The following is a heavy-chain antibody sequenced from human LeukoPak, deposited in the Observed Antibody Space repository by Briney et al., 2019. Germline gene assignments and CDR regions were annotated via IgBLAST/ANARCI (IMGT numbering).Heavy chain of an antibody. J-gene: IGHJ2*01. CDR2: INPNSGGT. CDR3: ARERNRYSSSWYGWYFDL. D-gene: IGHD6-13*01. CDR1: GYTFTGYY. V-gene: IGHV1-2*02. Sequence: ASVKVSCKASGYTFTGYYMHWVRQAPGQGLEWMGWINPNSGGTNYAQKFQGRVTMTRDTSISTAYMELSRLRSDDTAVYYYARERNRYSSSWYGWYFDLWGRGTLVTVSS.